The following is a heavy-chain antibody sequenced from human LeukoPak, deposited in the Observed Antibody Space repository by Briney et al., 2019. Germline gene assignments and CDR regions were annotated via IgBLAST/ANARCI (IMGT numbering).Heavy chain of an antibody. J-gene: IGHJ4*02. CDR1: GGSISGFS. V-gene: IGHV4-59*08. Sequence: PSETLSLTCTVSGGSISGFSSSWIWQPPGKGLEWIGYISYSGSTNHNPSLKSRVSISVDTSKNQFSPNLNSVTAADTAVFCCARLGSGWSFDYWGQGTLVTVSS. CDR3: ARLGSGWSFDY. CDR2: ISYSGST. D-gene: IGHD6-19*01.